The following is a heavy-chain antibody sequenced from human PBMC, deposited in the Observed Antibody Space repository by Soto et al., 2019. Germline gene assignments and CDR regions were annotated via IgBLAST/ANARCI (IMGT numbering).Heavy chain of an antibody. CDR3: ARHGDYYFDY. CDR2: IKQDGSEK. V-gene: IGHV3-7*01. CDR1: GFTFSSYW. Sequence: EVQLVESGGGLVRPGGSLRLSCGASGFTFSSYWMSWVRQAPGKGLEWVANIKQDGSEKYYVDSVKGRFTISRDNAKNSLYLQMNSLRAEDTAVYYCARHGDYYFDYWGQGTLVTVSS. J-gene: IGHJ4*02. D-gene: IGHD4-17*01.